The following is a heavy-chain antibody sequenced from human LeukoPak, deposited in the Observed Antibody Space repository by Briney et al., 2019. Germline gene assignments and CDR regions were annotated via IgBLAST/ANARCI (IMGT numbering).Heavy chain of an antibody. CDR3: ASGWLRYYYFDN. D-gene: IGHD5-12*01. CDR1: GASNIGYY. Sequence: SETLSLTCTISGASNIGYYWSWIRQSPGQGLEWIGYVYYSGSTNYNPSLESRVAISIDTSKNQFSLNLTSVSAADTAVYYCASGWLRYYYFDNWGQGILVTVSS. CDR2: VYYSGST. J-gene: IGHJ4*02. V-gene: IGHV4-59*01.